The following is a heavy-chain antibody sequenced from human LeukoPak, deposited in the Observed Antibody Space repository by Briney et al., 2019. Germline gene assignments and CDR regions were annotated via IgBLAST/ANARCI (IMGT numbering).Heavy chain of an antibody. D-gene: IGHD2-15*01. CDR1: GFTFSDYY. J-gene: IGHJ4*02. V-gene: IGHV3-11*01. CDR2: VSGSDENK. Sequence: PGGSLRLSCAASGFTFSDYYMTWIRQAPGQGLEWISYVSGSDENKYYAGSVRGRFAISRDNAEKSLFLQMSNVRAEDTAVYYCARAGLGGHYIDYWGQGTLVTLSS. CDR3: ARAGLGGHYIDY.